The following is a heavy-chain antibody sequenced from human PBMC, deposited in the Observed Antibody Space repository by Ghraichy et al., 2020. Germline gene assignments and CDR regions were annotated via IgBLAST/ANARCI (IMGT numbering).Heavy chain of an antibody. CDR2: IRNKANSYTT. D-gene: IGHD3-3*01. V-gene: IGHV3-72*01. CDR3: GRVGAIFGVDLDS. J-gene: IGHJ4*02. Sequence: GESLNISCAASGFIFSDHYMDWVRQAPGKGLEWVGRIRNKANSYTTEYAASVKGRFSISRDDSKKLLFLRMNSLKIEDTAVYYCGRVGAIFGVDLDSWGRGTLVTVSS. CDR1: GFIFSDHY.